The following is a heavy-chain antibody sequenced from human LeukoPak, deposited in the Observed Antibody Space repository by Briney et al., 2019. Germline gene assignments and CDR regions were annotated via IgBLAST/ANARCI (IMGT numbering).Heavy chain of an antibody. Sequence: GGSLRLSCAASGFTFNIYWMSWVRQAPGKGLEWVANIKQDGSEKYYVDSVKGRFTISRDNAKNSLNLQMNSLRAEDTAVYYCARESGLTSGWYGNNYWGQGTLVTVSS. CDR3: ARESGLTSGWYGNNY. D-gene: IGHD6-19*01. V-gene: IGHV3-7*04. CDR1: GFTFNIYW. J-gene: IGHJ4*02. CDR2: IKQDGSEK.